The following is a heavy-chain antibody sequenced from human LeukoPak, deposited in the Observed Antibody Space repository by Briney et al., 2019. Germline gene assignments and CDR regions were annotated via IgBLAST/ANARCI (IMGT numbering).Heavy chain of an antibody. CDR2: ISASGGST. J-gene: IGHJ4*02. Sequence: GGSLRLSCAASGFTFSNYAMTWVRQAPGKGLEWVSAISASGGSTYYADSVKGRFTISRDNSKDTLYLQMNSLRAEDTAVYFCAKGGQLAAYYFDFWGQGTLVTVSS. D-gene: IGHD6-6*01. CDR3: AKGGQLAAYYFDF. CDR1: GFTFSNYA. V-gene: IGHV3-23*01.